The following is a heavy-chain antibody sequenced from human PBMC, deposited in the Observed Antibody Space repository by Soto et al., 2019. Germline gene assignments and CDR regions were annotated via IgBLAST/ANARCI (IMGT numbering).Heavy chain of an antibody. Sequence: GGSLRLSCAASGFTFDDYAMHWVRQVPGKGLEWVSGINWNSGSIGYGDSVKGRFAISRDNAKNSLHLQMNSLSAEDTAFYYCVKDESINWYSGHFRHWGQGTLVTVAS. V-gene: IGHV3-9*01. CDR2: INWNSGSI. J-gene: IGHJ1*01. D-gene: IGHD6-13*01. CDR3: VKDESINWYSGHFRH. CDR1: GFTFDDYA.